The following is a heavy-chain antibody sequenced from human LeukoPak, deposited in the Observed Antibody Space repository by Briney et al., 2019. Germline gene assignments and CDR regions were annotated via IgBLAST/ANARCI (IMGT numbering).Heavy chain of an antibody. Sequence: GRSLRLSCAASGFTFSSYAMHWVRQAPGKGLEWVAVISYDGSNKYYADSVKGRFTISRDNSKNTLYLQMNSLRAEDTAVYYCARYGSIAAAGTFDYWGLGTLVTVSS. D-gene: IGHD6-13*01. CDR3: ARYGSIAAAGTFDY. CDR1: GFTFSSYA. V-gene: IGHV3-30-3*01. CDR2: ISYDGSNK. J-gene: IGHJ4*02.